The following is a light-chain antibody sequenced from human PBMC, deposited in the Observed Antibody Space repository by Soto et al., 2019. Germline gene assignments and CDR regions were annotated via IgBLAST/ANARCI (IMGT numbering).Light chain of an antibody. CDR3: QQSYSTLT. CDR2: AAS. V-gene: IGKV1-39*01. Sequence: DIEVTQSPSSMAASVGDRVTITCRASQSISSYLNWYQQKPGNAPKLLIYAASSLQSGVPSRFSGSGSGTDFTLTISSLQPEDFATYYCQQSYSTLTCGGGTKVDI. J-gene: IGKJ4*01. CDR1: QSISSY.